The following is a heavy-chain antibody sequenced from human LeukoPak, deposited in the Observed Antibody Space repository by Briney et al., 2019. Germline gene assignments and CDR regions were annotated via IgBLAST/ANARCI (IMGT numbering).Heavy chain of an antibody. V-gene: IGHV3-23*01. J-gene: IGHJ4*02. CDR1: GFTFTIYG. CDR3: ARLPHTSSVFDY. CDR2: VGGSGDRT. Sequence: GGSLRLSCAASGFTFTIYGMNWVRQAPGKGLEWVSVVGGSGDRTYYADSVKGRFTISRDNSKNTLYLQMNSLRAEDTAVYYCARLPHTSSVFDYWGQGTLVTVSS. D-gene: IGHD2-2*01.